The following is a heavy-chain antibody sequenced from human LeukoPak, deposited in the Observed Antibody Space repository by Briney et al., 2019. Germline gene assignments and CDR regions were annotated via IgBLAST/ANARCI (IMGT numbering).Heavy chain of an antibody. V-gene: IGHV4-34*01. CDR2: INHSGST. CDR1: GGSFSGYY. Sequence: SETLSLTCAVYGGSFSGYYWSWIRQPPGKGLEWIGEINHSGSTNYNPSLKSRVTISVDTSKNQFSLKLSSVTAADTAVYYCASVGAVPAAIPGYWGQGTLVTVPS. J-gene: IGHJ4*02. D-gene: IGHD2-2*01. CDR3: ASVGAVPAAIPGY.